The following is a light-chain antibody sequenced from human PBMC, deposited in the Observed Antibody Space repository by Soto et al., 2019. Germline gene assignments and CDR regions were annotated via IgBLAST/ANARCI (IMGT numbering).Light chain of an antibody. CDR3: QQYNTWPPT. Sequence: ETVMTQSPATLSVSPGERATLSCRASQSVTSNLNWYQQKPGQPPRLLIYGAAARVVGIPTRFSGSGSGTEFTLTISSLESEDFAVYYCQQYNTWPPTFGPGTRLDI. V-gene: IGKV3-15*01. CDR2: GAA. J-gene: IGKJ5*01. CDR1: QSVTSN.